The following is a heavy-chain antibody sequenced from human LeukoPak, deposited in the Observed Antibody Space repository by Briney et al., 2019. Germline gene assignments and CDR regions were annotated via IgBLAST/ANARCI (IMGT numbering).Heavy chain of an antibody. Sequence: GGSLRLSCVASGFSFSTYAMHWVRQAPGKGLAWVAVISSDGSSKLYADSVKGRFTISRDNSKNTMYLQLSSLRTDDTAVYYCARGYTGSYSFWLAFDIWGQGTMVTVSS. CDR1: GFSFSTYA. CDR2: ISSDGSSK. CDR3: ARGYTGSYSFWLAFDI. J-gene: IGHJ3*02. D-gene: IGHD1-26*01. V-gene: IGHV3-30*03.